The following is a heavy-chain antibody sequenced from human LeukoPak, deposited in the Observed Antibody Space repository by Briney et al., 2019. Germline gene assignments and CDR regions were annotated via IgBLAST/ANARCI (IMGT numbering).Heavy chain of an antibody. CDR3: ARYVAVTGTEYFDY. Sequence: SETLSLTCTVSGYSISSGYYWGWIRQPPGKGLEWIGSISHSGNTYYSPSLKSRVTISVDTSKNQFSLKVSSVTAADTAVYHCARYVAVTGTEYFDYWGQGTLVTVSS. CDR2: ISHSGNT. CDR1: GYSISSGYY. J-gene: IGHJ4*02. V-gene: IGHV4-38-2*02. D-gene: IGHD6-19*01.